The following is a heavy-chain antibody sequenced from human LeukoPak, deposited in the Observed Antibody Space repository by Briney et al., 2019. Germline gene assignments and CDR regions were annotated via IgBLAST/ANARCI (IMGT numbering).Heavy chain of an antibody. V-gene: IGHV4-4*07. CDR1: GGSISSYY. J-gene: IGHJ3*02. CDR2: IYTSGST. Sequence: SETLSLTCTVSGGSISSYYWSWIRQPAGKGLEWIGRIYTSGSTNYNPSLKSRVTISVDTSKNQFSLKLSSVTAADTAVYYCARERVSPDGGGWNAFDIWGQGTMVTVSS. D-gene: IGHD3-16*01. CDR3: ARERVSPDGGGWNAFDI.